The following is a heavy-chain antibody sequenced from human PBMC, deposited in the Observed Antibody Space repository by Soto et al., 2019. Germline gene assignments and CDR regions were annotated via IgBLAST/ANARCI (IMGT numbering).Heavy chain of an antibody. CDR2: ISAYNGNT. D-gene: IGHD5-18*01. CDR3: ARVKRGYSYGFSLFDY. Sequence: GASVKVSCKASGYTFTSYGISWVRQAPGQGLEWMGWISAYNGNTNYAQKLQGRVTMTTDTSTSTAYMELRSLRSDDTAVYYCARVKRGYSYGFSLFDYWGQGTLVTVSS. CDR1: GYTFTSYG. V-gene: IGHV1-18*01. J-gene: IGHJ4*02.